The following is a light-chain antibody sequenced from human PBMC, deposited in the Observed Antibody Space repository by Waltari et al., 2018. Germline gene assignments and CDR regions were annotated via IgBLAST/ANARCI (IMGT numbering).Light chain of an antibody. Sequence: QSALTQPRSVSGSPGQSVTNSCTGTRSDVGAYDYGPWYQQRPGKAPKLIIYDVTERPSGVPDRFSGSKSDNKASLTISGLQADDEADYYCCSYAGRYTNYVFGSGTKVTVL. CDR1: RSDVGAYDY. J-gene: IGLJ1*01. CDR2: DVT. CDR3: CSYAGRYTNYV. V-gene: IGLV2-11*01.